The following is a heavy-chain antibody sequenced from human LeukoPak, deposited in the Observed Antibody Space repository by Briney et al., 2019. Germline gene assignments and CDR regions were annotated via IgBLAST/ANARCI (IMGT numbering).Heavy chain of an antibody. CDR3: ALPKGGYSYGSPWFDP. Sequence: PSETLSLTCAVYGGSFSGYYWSWVRQAPGKGLEWVSAISGSGGSTYYADSVKGRFTISRDNSKNTLYLQMNSLRAEDTAVYYCALPKGGYSYGSPWFDPRGQGTLVTVSS. CDR1: GGSFSGYY. D-gene: IGHD5-18*01. V-gene: IGHV3-23*01. CDR2: ISGSGGST. J-gene: IGHJ5*02.